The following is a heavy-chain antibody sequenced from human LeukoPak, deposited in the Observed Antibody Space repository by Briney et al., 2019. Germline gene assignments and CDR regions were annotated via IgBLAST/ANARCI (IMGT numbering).Heavy chain of an antibody. CDR1: GGSISSYY. D-gene: IGHD6-13*01. Sequence: SETLSLTCTVSGGSISSYYWSWIRQPPGKGLEWIGYIYYSGSTNYNPSLKSRVTISVDTSKNQFSLKLSSVTAADTAVYYCARDLRGSSWLSRFDPWGQGTLVTVSS. V-gene: IGHV4-59*01. CDR3: ARDLRGSSWLSRFDP. J-gene: IGHJ5*02. CDR2: IYYSGST.